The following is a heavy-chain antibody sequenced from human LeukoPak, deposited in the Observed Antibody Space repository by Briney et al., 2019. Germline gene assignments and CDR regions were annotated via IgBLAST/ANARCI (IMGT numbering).Heavy chain of an antibody. D-gene: IGHD6-19*01. Sequence: GGSLRLSCAASGFTVSSNYMSWVRQAPGKGLEWVSVIYSGGSTYYADSVKGRFTISRDNSKNTLYLQMNSLRAEDTAVYYCARAIAVAAFDYWGQGTLVTVSS. CDR1: GFTVSSNY. V-gene: IGHV3-66*01. CDR3: ARAIAVAAFDY. J-gene: IGHJ4*02. CDR2: IYSGGST.